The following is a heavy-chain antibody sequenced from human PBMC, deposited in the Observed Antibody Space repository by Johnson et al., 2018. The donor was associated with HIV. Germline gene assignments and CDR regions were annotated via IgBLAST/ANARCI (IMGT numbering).Heavy chain of an antibody. J-gene: IGHJ3*02. CDR2: ISFDGSNK. CDR1: GFTFSSYG. Sequence: QVQLVESGGRVVQPGRSLRLSCATSGFTFSSYGMHWVRQAPGKGLEWVAVISFDGSNKYYAESVKGRLTISRDNSKNTLYLQMNSLRAEDTAVYYCANLEYNSTDAFDIWGQGTLVTVSS. V-gene: IGHV3-30*18. CDR3: ANLEYNSTDAFDI. D-gene: IGHD6-6*01.